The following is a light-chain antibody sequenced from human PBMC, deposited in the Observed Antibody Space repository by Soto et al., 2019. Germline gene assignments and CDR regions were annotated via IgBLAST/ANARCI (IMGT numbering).Light chain of an antibody. CDR2: GAY. V-gene: IGKV3-20*01. CDR3: QQYGGSEII. CDR1: QSIPNSY. J-gene: IGKJ5*01. Sequence: EIVCTQSPGTLSLSPGERATLSFRASQSIPNSYVAWYQQRPGQAPRLLLYGAYNRATGIPDRFSGSGSGTDFTLTISRLEPEDFAMYYCQQYGGSEIIFGQGTRLENK.